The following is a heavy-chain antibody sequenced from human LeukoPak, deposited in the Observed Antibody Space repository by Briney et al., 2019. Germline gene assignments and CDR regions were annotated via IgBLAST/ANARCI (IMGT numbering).Heavy chain of an antibody. Sequence: PGGSLRLSCAASGFTFSTYAMSWVRQAPGKGLEWVSAISGSGDSTYYADSVKGRFTISRDNSKNTAYLQMNSLRAEDTAVYYCAKEAYYDILTKTDYWGQGTLVTVSS. J-gene: IGHJ4*02. D-gene: IGHD3-9*01. CDR2: ISGSGDST. CDR3: AKEAYYDILTKTDY. V-gene: IGHV3-23*01. CDR1: GFTFSTYA.